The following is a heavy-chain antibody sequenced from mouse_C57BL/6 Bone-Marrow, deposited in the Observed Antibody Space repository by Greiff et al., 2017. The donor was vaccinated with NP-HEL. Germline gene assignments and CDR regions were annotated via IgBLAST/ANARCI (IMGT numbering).Heavy chain of an antibody. D-gene: IGHD2-3*01. J-gene: IGHJ4*01. Sequence: VQLQQSGPELVKPGASVKISCKASGYSFTGYYMHWVKQSSEKSLEWIGEINPSTGGTSYNQKFKGKATLTVDKSSSTAYMQLKSLTSEDSAVYYCARWLLSYYAMDYWGQGTSVTVSS. CDR2: INPSTGGT. CDR3: ARWLLSYYAMDY. V-gene: IGHV1-43*01. CDR1: GYSFTGYY.